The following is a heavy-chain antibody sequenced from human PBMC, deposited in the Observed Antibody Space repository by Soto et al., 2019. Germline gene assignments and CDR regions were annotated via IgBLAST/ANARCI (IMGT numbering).Heavy chain of an antibody. CDR1: GYSFTSYW. D-gene: IGHD6-13*01. Sequence: PGESLKISCKGSGYSFTSYWIGWVRQMPGKGLEWMGIIYPGDSDTRYSPSFQGQVTISADKSISTAYLQWSSLKASDTAMYYCARPAYSSPPYYYYYGMDVWGQGTTVTVSS. CDR3: ARPAYSSPPYYYYYGMDV. V-gene: IGHV5-51*01. J-gene: IGHJ6*02. CDR2: IYPGDSDT.